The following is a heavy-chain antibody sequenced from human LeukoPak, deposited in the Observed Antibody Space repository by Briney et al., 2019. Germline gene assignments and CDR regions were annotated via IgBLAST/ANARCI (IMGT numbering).Heavy chain of an antibody. D-gene: IGHD3-3*01. V-gene: IGHV4-30-4*08. CDR2: IYYSGST. Sequence: SQTLSLTCTVSGGSISSGDYYWSWIRQPPGTGLEWIGYIYYSGSTYYNPSLKSRVTISVDTSKNQFSLKLSSVTAADTAVYYCARVVVTIFGGGKWFDPWGQGTLVTVSS. CDR1: GGSISSGDYY. J-gene: IGHJ5*02. CDR3: ARVVVTIFGGGKWFDP.